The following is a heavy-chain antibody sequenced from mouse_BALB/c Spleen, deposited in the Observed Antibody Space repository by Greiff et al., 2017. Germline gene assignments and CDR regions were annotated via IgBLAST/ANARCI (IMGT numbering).Heavy chain of an antibody. CDR1: GFSLTSYG. D-gene: IGHD2-10*01. CDR3: ARAYYGNQAWFAY. V-gene: IGHV2-9*02. CDR2: IWAGGST. J-gene: IGHJ3*01. Sequence: QVQLKESGPGLVAPSQSLSITCTVSGFSLTSYGVHWVRQPPGKGLEWLGVIWAGGSTNYNSALMSRLSISKDNSKSQVFLKMNSLQTDDTAMYYCARAYYGNQAWFAYWGQGTLVTVSA.